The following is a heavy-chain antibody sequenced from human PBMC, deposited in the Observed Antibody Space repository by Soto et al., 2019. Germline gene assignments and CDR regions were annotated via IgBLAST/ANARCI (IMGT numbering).Heavy chain of an antibody. Sequence: PEGSLRLSCAASGFTFSSYAMSWVRQAPGKGLEWVSAISGSGGSTYYADSVKGRFTISRDNSKNTLYLQMNSLRAEDTAVYYCAKGQEYDFWSGYNWVDPWGQGTLVTVSS. CDR2: ISGSGGST. V-gene: IGHV3-23*01. J-gene: IGHJ5*02. CDR1: GFTFSSYA. CDR3: AKGQEYDFWSGYNWVDP. D-gene: IGHD3-3*01.